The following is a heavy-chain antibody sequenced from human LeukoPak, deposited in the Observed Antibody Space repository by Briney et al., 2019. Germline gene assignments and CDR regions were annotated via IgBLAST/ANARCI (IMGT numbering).Heavy chain of an antibody. CDR2: IDGGGGSI. D-gene: IGHD2-21*02. V-gene: IGHV3-48*03. J-gene: IGHJ4*02. CDR1: GFTFSDFE. Sequence: GGSLRLSCAASGFTFSDFEMNWVRQVPGKGLEWVSHIDGGGGSIFYADSVKGRFTVSRDNAKNSLYLQMNSLRVEDTAIYYCARELLLCGGDCNDYWGQGTLVAVSS. CDR3: ARELLLCGGDCNDY.